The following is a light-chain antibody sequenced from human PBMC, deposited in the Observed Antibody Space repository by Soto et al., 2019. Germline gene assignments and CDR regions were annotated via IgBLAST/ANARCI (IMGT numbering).Light chain of an antibody. J-gene: IGKJ3*01. Sequence: DIQMTQSPSSLSASVGDRVTITCRASQSISSYLNWYQQKPGKAPKLLIYAASSLQSGVPSRFSGSGSGTDFTLTISSLQPEDFATYYCQQSYSLFTFGPGTIVDIK. V-gene: IGKV1-39*01. CDR1: QSISSY. CDR2: AAS. CDR3: QQSYSLFT.